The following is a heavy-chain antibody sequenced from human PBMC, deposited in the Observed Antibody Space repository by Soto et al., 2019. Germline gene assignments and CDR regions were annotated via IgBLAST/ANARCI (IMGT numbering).Heavy chain of an antibody. CDR2: INPKSGGT. Sequence: SVKVSCKASGYSFTDYHIHWVRQAPVRGLEWLGRINPKSGGTSTAQKFQGWVTMTTDTSISTASMELTRLTSDDTAIYYCARGDSTDCSNGVCSFFYNHDMDVWGQGTTVTVSS. J-gene: IGHJ6*02. D-gene: IGHD2-8*01. V-gene: IGHV1-2*04. CDR3: ARGDSTDCSNGVCSFFYNHDMDV. CDR1: GYSFTDYH.